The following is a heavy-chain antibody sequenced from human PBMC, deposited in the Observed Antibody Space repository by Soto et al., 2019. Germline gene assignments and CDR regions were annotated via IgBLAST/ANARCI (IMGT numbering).Heavy chain of an antibody. J-gene: IGHJ4*02. Sequence: SETLSLTSTVSCGSSSSVDYYWSWIRQPPGKCLEWMGYIYYIGSXXYNPSLKXXVTISVDTSKXQFSLXLISVTSADKALYDCARIHPYSRQGTLVTXSS. CDR3: ARIHPY. V-gene: IGHV4-30-4*01. CDR2: IYYIGSX. CDR1: CGSSSSVDYY.